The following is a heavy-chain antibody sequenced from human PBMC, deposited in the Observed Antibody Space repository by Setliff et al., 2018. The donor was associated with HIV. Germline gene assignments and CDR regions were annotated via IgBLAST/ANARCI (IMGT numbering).Heavy chain of an antibody. V-gene: IGHV3-48*03. D-gene: IGHD3-3*01. J-gene: IGHJ4*02. CDR1: GFTFRSYE. Sequence: GGSLRLSCAASGFTFRSYEMNWVRQAPGKGLEWVSYSSTSGNTIYSADSVKGRFTISRDNAKNTLYLQMNSLRAEDTAVYYCARDRAFLEWLFGYFDYWGQGTLVTVSS. CDR2: SSTSGNTI. CDR3: ARDRAFLEWLFGYFDY.